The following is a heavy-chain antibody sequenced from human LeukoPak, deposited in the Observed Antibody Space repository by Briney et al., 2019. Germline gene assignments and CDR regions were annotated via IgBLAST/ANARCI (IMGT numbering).Heavy chain of an antibody. CDR2: MNPNSGNT. Sequence: RASVKVSCKASGGTFSSYAINWVRQATGQGLEWMGWMNPNSGNTGYAQKFQGRVTMTRNTSISTAYMELSSLRSEDTAVYYCARGENDYFDYWGQGTLVTVSS. CDR1: GGTFSSYA. J-gene: IGHJ4*02. V-gene: IGHV1-8*02. CDR3: ARGENDYFDY.